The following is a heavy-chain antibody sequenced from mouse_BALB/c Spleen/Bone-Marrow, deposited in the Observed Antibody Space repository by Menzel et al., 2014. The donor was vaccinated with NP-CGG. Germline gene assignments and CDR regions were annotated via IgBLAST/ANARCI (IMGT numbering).Heavy chain of an antibody. Sequence: DVKLVESGGGLVQPGGSRKLSCAASGFTFSNFGIHWVRQAPEKGLEWVAYISGVSSTIYYADTVKGRFTISRDNPKNTLFLQMTSLRSEDTAMYYCARSTWSYYNGMDYWGQGTSVTVSS. CDR2: ISGVSSTI. V-gene: IGHV5-17*02. CDR1: GFTFSNFG. D-gene: IGHD1-1*01. CDR3: ARSTWSYYNGMDY. J-gene: IGHJ4*01.